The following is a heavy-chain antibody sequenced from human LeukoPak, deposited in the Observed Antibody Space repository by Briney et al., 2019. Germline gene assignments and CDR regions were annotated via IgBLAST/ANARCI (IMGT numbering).Heavy chain of an antibody. J-gene: IGHJ3*02. CDR3: ARRGGGSYLYDDAFDI. CDR2: ISPYSRKT. CDR1: GYNFVNYG. D-gene: IGHD1-26*01. V-gene: IGHV1-18*01. Sequence: ASVKVSCKASGYNFVNYGISWVRQAPGQGLEWMGWISPYSRKTNYAQKLQGRVTMTTDTSTSTAYMELRSLRSDDTAVYYCARRGGGSYLYDDAFDIWGQGTMVTVSS.